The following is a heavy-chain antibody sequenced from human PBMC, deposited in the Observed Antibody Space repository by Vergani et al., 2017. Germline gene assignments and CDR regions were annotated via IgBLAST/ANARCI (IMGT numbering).Heavy chain of an antibody. Sequence: EVQLVESGGGLVQPGGSLRLSCAASGFTFSSYSMNWVRQAPGKGLEWVSYIRSSSSTIYYADSVKGRFTISRDNAKNSLYLQMNSLRAEDTAVYYCARDRREPSYYYYGMDVWGQGTTVTVSS. D-gene: IGHD1-26*01. J-gene: IGHJ6*02. V-gene: IGHV3-48*01. CDR3: ARDRREPSYYYYGMDV. CDR1: GFTFSSYS. CDR2: IRSSSSTI.